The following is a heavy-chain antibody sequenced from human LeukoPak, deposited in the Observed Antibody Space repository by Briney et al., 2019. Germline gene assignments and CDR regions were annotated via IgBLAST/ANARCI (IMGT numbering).Heavy chain of an antibody. CDR2: MNPNSGNT. Sequence: ASVKVSCKASGYTFTSHDINWVRQATGQGLEWMGWMNPNSGNTGYAQKFQGRVTMTRNTSISTAYMELSSLRSEDAAVYYCARGKIRIAAAGIISRYGMDVWGQGTTVTVSS. V-gene: IGHV1-8*01. J-gene: IGHJ6*02. CDR3: ARGKIRIAAAGIISRYGMDV. CDR1: GYTFTSHD. D-gene: IGHD6-13*01.